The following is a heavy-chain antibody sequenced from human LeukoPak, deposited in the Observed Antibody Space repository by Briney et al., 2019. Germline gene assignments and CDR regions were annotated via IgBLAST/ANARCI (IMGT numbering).Heavy chain of an antibody. CDR3: ARMGRGSSSWYGPFDY. V-gene: IGHV3-21*01. CDR2: ISSSSSYI. J-gene: IGHJ4*02. CDR1: GFTFSSYS. Sequence: GGSLRLSCAASGFTFSSYSMNWVRQAPGKGLEWVSSISSSSSYIYYADSVKGRFTISRDNAKNSLYLQMNSLRAEDTAVYYCARMGRGSSSWYGPFDYWGQGTLVTVSS. D-gene: IGHD6-13*01.